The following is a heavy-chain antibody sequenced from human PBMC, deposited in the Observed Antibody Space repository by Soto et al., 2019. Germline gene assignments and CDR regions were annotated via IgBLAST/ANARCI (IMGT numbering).Heavy chain of an antibody. Sequence: EVQLVESGGGLVQPGGSLRLSCAASGFTFSSYSMNWVRQAPGKGLEWVSYISSSSSTIYYADSVEGRFTISRDNAKNSLYLQMNSLRDEDTAVYYCAREQLTTMVRGDTFDYWGQGTLVTVSS. CDR1: GFTFSSYS. CDR3: AREQLTTMVRGDTFDY. CDR2: ISSSSSTI. D-gene: IGHD3-10*01. V-gene: IGHV3-48*02. J-gene: IGHJ4*02.